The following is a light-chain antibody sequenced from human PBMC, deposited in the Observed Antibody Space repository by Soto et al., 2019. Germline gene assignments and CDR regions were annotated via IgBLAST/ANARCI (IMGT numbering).Light chain of an antibody. CDR2: GAS. CDR3: QQYYDWPLT. Sequence: EIVMTQSPATLSVSPGERVTLSCRASQNIVNNLAWYQQKPGQGPWLLVYGASTRAIGVPARFSGSGFETEFTLTINSLQSEDFALYYCQQYYDWPLTFGPGTKVDIK. CDR1: QNIVNN. J-gene: IGKJ3*01. V-gene: IGKV3-15*01.